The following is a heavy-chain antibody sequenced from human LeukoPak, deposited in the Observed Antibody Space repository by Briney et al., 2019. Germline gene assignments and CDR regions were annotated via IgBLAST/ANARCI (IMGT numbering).Heavy chain of an antibody. D-gene: IGHD6-13*01. J-gene: IGHJ3*02. CDR2: IIPILGIA. CDR1: GGTFSSYA. Sequence: SVKVSCKASGGTFSSYAISWVRQAPGQGLEWMGRIIPILGIANYAQKFQGRVTIIADKSTSTAYMELSSLRSEDTAVYYCARDRSSSWPDAFDIWGQGTMVTVSS. CDR3: ARDRSSSWPDAFDI. V-gene: IGHV1-69*04.